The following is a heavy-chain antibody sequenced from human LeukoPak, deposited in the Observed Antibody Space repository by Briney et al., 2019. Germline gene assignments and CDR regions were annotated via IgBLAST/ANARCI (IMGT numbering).Heavy chain of an antibody. J-gene: IGHJ4*02. V-gene: IGHV3-11*01. CDR1: GFIFSDYY. D-gene: IGHD4-11*01. CDR3: ARDHFDYRLDY. Sequence: GGSLRLSCAASGFIFSDYYMSWMRQAPGKGLEWVSYISDSGHTIYYADSVKGRFTISRDNAKNSLYLLMNSLRAEDTAVYYCARDHFDYRLDYWGQGTLVTVSS. CDR2: ISDSGHTI.